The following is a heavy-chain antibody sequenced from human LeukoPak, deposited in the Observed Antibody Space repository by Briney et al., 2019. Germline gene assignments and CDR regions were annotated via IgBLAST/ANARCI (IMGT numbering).Heavy chain of an antibody. D-gene: IGHD3-3*01. J-gene: IGHJ4*02. V-gene: IGHV3-21*04. CDR3: AKDFSWSGYYETLGDY. Sequence: GGSLRLSCAASGFTFSSYSMNWVRQAPGKGLEWVSSISSSSSYIYYADSVKGRFTISRDNAKNSLYLQMNSLRAEDTAVYYCAKDFSWSGYYETLGDYWGQGTLVTVSS. CDR1: GFTFSSYS. CDR2: ISSSSSYI.